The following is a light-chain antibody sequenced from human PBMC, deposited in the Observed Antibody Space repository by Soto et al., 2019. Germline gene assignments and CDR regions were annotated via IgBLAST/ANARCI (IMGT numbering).Light chain of an antibody. CDR1: QSISTY. J-gene: IGKJ4*01. CDR2: AAS. Sequence: DIQMTQSPSSLSASVGDRVTITCRASQSISTYLNWYQQKPGKVPKLLIYAASSLQSGVPSRFSGRGSGTDFTLTISSLQPEDFATYYCQQTHTTFTFGGGTTVEIK. V-gene: IGKV1-39*01. CDR3: QQTHTTFT.